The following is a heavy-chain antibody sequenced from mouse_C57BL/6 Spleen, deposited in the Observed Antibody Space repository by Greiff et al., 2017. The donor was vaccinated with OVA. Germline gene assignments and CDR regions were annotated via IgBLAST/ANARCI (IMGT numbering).Heavy chain of an antibody. V-gene: IGHV1-5*01. Sequence: VQLQQSGTVLARPGASVKMSCKTSGYTFTSYWMHWVKQRPGQGLEWIGAIYPGNSDTSYNQKFKGKAKLTAVTSASTAYMELSSLTNEDSAVYYCTRHYGSSAAWFAYWGQGTLVTVSA. CDR1: GYTFTSYW. J-gene: IGHJ3*01. D-gene: IGHD1-1*01. CDR3: TRHYGSSAAWFAY. CDR2: IYPGNSDT.